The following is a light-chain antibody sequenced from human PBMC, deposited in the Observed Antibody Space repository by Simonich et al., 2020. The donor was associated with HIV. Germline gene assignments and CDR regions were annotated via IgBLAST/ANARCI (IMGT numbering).Light chain of an antibody. CDR1: SSNVGGYNY. J-gene: IGLJ3*02. V-gene: IGLV2-14*01. Sequence: QSALTQPASVSGSPGQSITISCTGTSSNVGGYNYVSWYQQHPVKAPKLMIYDVTQRPSGVSNRFSGSKSDNTASLTISGLQAEDEADYYCSSYTSDISWVFGGGTKLTVL. CDR3: SSYTSDISWV. CDR2: DVT.